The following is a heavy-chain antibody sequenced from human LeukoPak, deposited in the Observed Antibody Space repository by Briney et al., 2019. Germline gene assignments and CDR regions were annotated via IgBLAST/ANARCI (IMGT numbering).Heavy chain of an antibody. Sequence: GGSLRLSCAASGFTFSSYGMHWVRQAPGKGLEWVAVIWYDGSNKYYADSVKGRFTISRDNSKNTLYLQMYSLRAEDTAVYYCAALSEEFDYWGQGTLVTVSS. CDR1: GFTFSSYG. J-gene: IGHJ4*02. CDR2: IWYDGSNK. CDR3: AALSEEFDY. V-gene: IGHV3-33*01.